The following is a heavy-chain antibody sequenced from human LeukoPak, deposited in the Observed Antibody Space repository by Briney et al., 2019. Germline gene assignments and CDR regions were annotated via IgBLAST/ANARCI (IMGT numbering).Heavy chain of an antibody. CDR1: GGTFSSYA. CDR2: IIPILGIA. CDR3: ASVGTVMGIDY. Sequence: VKVSSKASGGTFSSYAISWVRQAPGHGLEWMGRIIPILGIANYAQKFQGRVTITADKSTSTAYMELSSLRSEDTAVYYCASVGTVMGIDYWGQGSQVTVSS. V-gene: IGHV1-69*04. J-gene: IGHJ4*02. D-gene: IGHD5-18*01.